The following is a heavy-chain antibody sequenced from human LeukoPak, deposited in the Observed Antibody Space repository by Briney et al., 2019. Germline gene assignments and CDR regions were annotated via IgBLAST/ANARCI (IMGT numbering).Heavy chain of an antibody. CDR3: ARTPKYFFDDSDSFCFDY. CDR2: VYYFDST. V-gene: IGHV4-59*13. D-gene: IGHD3-22*01. J-gene: IGHJ4*02. CDR1: GDSIGSYY. Sequence: PSETLSLTCTVSGDSIGSYYWNWIRQSPGEEMEWIGYVYYFDSTMYNPSLKSRVNISVNRSTNQFSLSVSSVTVADTAVYFCARTPKYFFDDSDSFCFDYWGQGALVTVSS.